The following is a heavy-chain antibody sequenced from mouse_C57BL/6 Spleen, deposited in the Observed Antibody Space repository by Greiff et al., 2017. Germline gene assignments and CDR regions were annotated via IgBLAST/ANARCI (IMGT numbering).Heavy chain of an antibody. CDR3: ARRVTTGVARNYFDY. Sequence: QVQLQQPGAELVKPGASVKLSCKASGYTFTSYWMQWVKQRPGQGLEWIGEIDPSDSYTNYNQKFKGKATLTVDTSSSTAYMQLSSLTSEDAAVYYCARRVTTGVARNYFDYWGQGTTLTVSS. CDR2: IDPSDSYT. CDR1: GYTFTSYW. J-gene: IGHJ2*01. D-gene: IGHD1-1*01. V-gene: IGHV1-50*01.